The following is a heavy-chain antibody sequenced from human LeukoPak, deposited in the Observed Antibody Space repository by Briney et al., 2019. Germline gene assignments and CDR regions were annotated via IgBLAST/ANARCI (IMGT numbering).Heavy chain of an antibody. V-gene: IGHV4-4*07. D-gene: IGHD6-13*01. J-gene: IGHJ4*02. CDR3: GREIRPQQLVPRFDY. Sequence: NPSETLSLTCTVSGGSISTYYWSWIRQPAGKGLEWIGRIITSGSDNYNPSLQSRITMSVDTSKNQFPLKLNSVTAADTAVYYYGREIRPQQLVPRFDYWGQGALVTVSA. CDR2: IITSGSD. CDR1: GGSISTYY.